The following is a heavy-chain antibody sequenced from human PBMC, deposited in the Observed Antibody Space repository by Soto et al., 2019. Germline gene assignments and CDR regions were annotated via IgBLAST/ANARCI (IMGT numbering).Heavy chain of an antibody. CDR1: GFTFSSSW. D-gene: IGHD3-10*01. V-gene: IGHV3-7*01. CDR2: MNQDGSEI. J-gene: IGHJ3*02. Sequence: EVQLVESGGGLVQPGGSLRLSCAASGFTFSSSWMSWVRQAPGKGLEWVANMNQDGSEIYYVGSVKGRFTISRDSAKNLLYLQMNSLRAEDTAMYYCARPTGPGSTFNIWGQGTLVTVSS. CDR3: ARPTGPGSTFNI.